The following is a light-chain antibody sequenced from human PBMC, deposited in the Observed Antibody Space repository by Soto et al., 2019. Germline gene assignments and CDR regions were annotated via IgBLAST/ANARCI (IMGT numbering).Light chain of an antibody. CDR2: AAS. Sequence: AIQVTQSPSSLAASLGYRVTITYRASQGIRNDLGWYQQKTGKPPKLLIYAASSLPSGVPSRFSGSGSGTDCTLTISSLQPEDFETYYCLQDYNYPITFGQGTRLEIK. V-gene: IGKV1-6*01. CDR3: LQDYNYPIT. CDR1: QGIRND. J-gene: IGKJ5*01.